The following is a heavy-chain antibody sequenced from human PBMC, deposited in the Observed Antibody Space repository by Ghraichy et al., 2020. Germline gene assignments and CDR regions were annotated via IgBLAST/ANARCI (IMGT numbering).Heavy chain of an antibody. Sequence: SETLSLTCAVSGGYISSGGYSWSWIRQPPGKGLEWFWYIYHSGSTYYNPSLKSRVTISVDRSKNQFSLKLRSVTAADTAVYDCARVNRGDLVAFDVWGQGTRVTVSS. CDR2: IYHSGST. D-gene: IGHD2-8*02. V-gene: IGHV4-30-2*01. CDR1: GGYISSGGYS. CDR3: ARVNRGDLVAFDV. J-gene: IGHJ3*01.